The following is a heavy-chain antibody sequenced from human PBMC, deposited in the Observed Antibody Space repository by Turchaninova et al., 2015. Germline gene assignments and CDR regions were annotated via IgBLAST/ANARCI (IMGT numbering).Heavy chain of an antibody. CDR1: GGTFSSYA. CDR3: ARDLGIAAAGTDY. Sequence: QVQLVQSGAEVKKPGSSVKVSCKASGGTFSSYAISWVRQAPGQGLEWMGGIIPIFGTANSAEKSTVRGTITAEESTKTAYMERSSLGAEDTAVYYCARDLGIAAAGTDYWGQGTLVTVSS. J-gene: IGHJ4*02. D-gene: IGHD6-13*01. V-gene: IGHV1-69*01. CDR2: IIPIFGTA.